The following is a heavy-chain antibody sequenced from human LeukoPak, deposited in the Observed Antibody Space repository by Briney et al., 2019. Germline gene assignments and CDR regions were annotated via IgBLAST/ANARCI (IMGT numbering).Heavy chain of an antibody. D-gene: IGHD1-26*01. CDR1: GFTFSDSS. J-gene: IGHJ3*02. CDR3: TRRVGSYSIPDDAFHI. CDR2: IRSKDNNYAT. V-gene: IGHV3-73*01. Sequence: GGSLRLSCAASGFTFSDSSMHWVRQASGKGLEWIGRIRSKDNNYATTYTASVKGRFTLSRDDSENTAHLQMNSLKTEDTAIYYCTRRVGSYSIPDDAFHIWGQGTVVTVSS.